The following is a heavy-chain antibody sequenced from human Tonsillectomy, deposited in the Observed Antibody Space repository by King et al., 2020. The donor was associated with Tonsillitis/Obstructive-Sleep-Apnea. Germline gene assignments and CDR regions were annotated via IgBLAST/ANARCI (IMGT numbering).Heavy chain of an antibody. D-gene: IGHD2-2*01. CDR3: ATDHSRYCSSASCYLDYYYYMDV. Sequence: VQLVESGGGLVKPGGSLRLSCAASGFTFSNAWMSWVRQAPGKGLEWVVRIKSKTDGGTTDYAAPVKGRFTISRDDSKKTLYLQMNSLKTEDTAVYYCATDHSRYCSSASCYLDYYYYMDVWGKGTTVTVSS. V-gene: IGHV3-15*01. CDR1: GFTFSNAW. CDR2: IKSKTDGGTT. J-gene: IGHJ6*03.